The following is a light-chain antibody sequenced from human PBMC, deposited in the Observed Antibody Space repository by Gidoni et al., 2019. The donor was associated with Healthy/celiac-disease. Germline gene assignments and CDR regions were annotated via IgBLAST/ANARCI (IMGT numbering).Light chain of an antibody. Sequence: EIVLTHSPGTLSLSPGERATLSCRASQSVSSSYLAWYQQKPGQPPRLLIYGAASRATCIPDRFSGSGSGTDFTLTISRLEPEDFAVYYCQQYGSSPLTFGGGTKVEIK. CDR3: QQYGSSPLT. J-gene: IGKJ4*02. V-gene: IGKV3-20*01. CDR1: QSVSSSY. CDR2: GAA.